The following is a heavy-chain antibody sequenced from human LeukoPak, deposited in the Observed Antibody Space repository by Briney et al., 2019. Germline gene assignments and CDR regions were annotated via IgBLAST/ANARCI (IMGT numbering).Heavy chain of an antibody. J-gene: IGHJ6*02. CDR2: ISGSAHKI. CDR1: GITFSNYA. CDR3: ARDARSGPYYYYGMDV. V-gene: IGHV3-23*01. D-gene: IGHD3-10*01. Sequence: GGSLRLSCVASGITFSNYAVSWVRQAPEKGLDWVSVISGSAHKIRYADSVKGRFTISRDNSKNTLYLQMNSLRAEDTAVYYCARDARSGPYYYYGMDVWGQGTTVTVSS.